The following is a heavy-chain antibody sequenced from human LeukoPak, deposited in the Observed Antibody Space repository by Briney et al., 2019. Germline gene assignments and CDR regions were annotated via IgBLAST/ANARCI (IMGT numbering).Heavy chain of an antibody. CDR3: ARPPAGY. V-gene: IGHV4-34*01. J-gene: IGHJ4*02. CDR2: INHSGST. CDR1: GGSFSGYY. Sequence: SETLSLTCAVYGGSFSGYYWSWIRQPPGKGLEWIGEINHSGSTNYNPSLKSRVTISVDTSKNQFSLKLSSVTAADTAVYYCARPPAGYWGQGTPVTVSS.